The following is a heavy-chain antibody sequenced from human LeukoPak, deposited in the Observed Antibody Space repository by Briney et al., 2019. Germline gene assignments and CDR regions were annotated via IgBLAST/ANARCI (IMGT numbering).Heavy chain of an antibody. J-gene: IGHJ4*02. D-gene: IGHD3-3*01. V-gene: IGHV3-72*01. CDR1: GSTFSDQY. CDR3: ARDSVFWSGLDY. Sequence: GGSLRLSCAASGSTFSDQYMDWVRQAPGKGLQWVGRTGNKASRYTTEYAASVKGRFTISRDNAKNSLYLQMNSLRAEDTAVYYCARDSVFWSGLDYWGQGTLVTVSS. CDR2: TGNKASRYTT.